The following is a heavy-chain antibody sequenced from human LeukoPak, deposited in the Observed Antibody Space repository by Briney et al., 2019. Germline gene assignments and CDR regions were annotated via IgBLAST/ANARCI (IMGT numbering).Heavy chain of an antibody. V-gene: IGHV3-30*18. J-gene: IGHJ6*02. D-gene: IGHD6-19*01. CDR2: ISYDGTDK. CDR1: GFTFSSYG. Sequence: PGRSLRLSCAASGFTFSSYGMYWVRQPPGKGLEWVALISYDGTDKYHVDSVKGRFTISRDNSNNTLYLQMNSLRPDDTAVYYCAKAGYSSGWTRYYGMDVWGQGTTVAVSS. CDR3: AKAGYSSGWTRYYGMDV.